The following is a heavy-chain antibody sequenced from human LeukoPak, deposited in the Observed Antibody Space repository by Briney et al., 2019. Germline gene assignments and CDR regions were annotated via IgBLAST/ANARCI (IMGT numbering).Heavy chain of an antibody. CDR3: AGGFDAFDI. CDR2: IYTSGST. J-gene: IGHJ3*02. CDR1: GGSISSGSCY. D-gene: IGHD3-16*01. Sequence: PSETLSLTCTVTGGSISSGSCYWSWIRQPAGKGLEWIGRIYTSGSTNYNPSLKSRVTISVDTSKNQFSLKLSSVTAAGTAVYYCAGGFDAFDIWGQGTMVTVSS. V-gene: IGHV4-61*02.